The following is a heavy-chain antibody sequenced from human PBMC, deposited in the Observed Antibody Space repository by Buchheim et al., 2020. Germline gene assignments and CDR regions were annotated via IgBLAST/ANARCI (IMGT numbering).Heavy chain of an antibody. V-gene: IGHV1-2*05. CDR1: GYTFTAYY. Sequence: QVQLAQSGAEVKKPGASVKVFCKASGYTFTAYYIHWLRQAPGQGFEWMGRFNPNSCGTEYAQKFQGRVTMTRDTSISTAYMELNRLTSDDTVVYYCARQGEYTSSSNWYFDLWGRGT. CDR2: FNPNSCGT. CDR3: ARQGEYTSSSNWYFDL. J-gene: IGHJ2*01. D-gene: IGHD6-6*01.